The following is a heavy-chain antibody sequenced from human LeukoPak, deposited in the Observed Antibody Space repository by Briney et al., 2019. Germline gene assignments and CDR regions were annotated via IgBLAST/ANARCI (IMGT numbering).Heavy chain of an antibody. J-gene: IGHJ4*02. CDR2: IYYSGST. CDR3: ARVSGGTHFDY. CDR1: GGSISSGDYY. Sequence: PSETLSLTCTVSGGSISSGDYYWRWLRQPPGKGLEWIGYIYYSGSTYYNPSLKSRVTISVNTSKNQFSLKLSSVTAADTAVYYCARVSGGTHFDYWGQGTLVTVSS. V-gene: IGHV4-30-4*08. D-gene: IGHD3-16*01.